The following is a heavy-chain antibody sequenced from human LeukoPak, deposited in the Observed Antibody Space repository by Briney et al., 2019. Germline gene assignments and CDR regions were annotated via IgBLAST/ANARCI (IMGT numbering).Heavy chain of an antibody. CDR3: AKGMSSWYYDY. D-gene: IGHD6-13*01. J-gene: IGHJ4*02. V-gene: IGHV3-23*01. Sequence: GGSLRLSCAASGFTFSNYAMSWVRQAPGKGLEWVSGTIVSGGSTDYADTLKGRFTISRDNSKNTLYLQMNSLRAEDTAIYYCAKGMSSWYYDYWGQGTLVTVSS. CDR1: GFTFSNYA. CDR2: TIVSGGST.